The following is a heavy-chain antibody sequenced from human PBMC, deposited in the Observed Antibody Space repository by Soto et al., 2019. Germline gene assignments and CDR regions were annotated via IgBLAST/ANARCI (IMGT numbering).Heavy chain of an antibody. J-gene: IGHJ4*02. CDR3: ARRLYGDYDY. D-gene: IGHD3-10*01. V-gene: IGHV1-18*01. Sequence: QAQLGQSGAEVKEPVASVKVSCKASGYSFTTSGITWVLQAPGQGLEWMGWISTYNGNTNYAEKLQDRVTLTTDTTTSTAYMELRSLRSDDTAVYYCARRLYGDYDYWGQGTLVTVSS. CDR2: ISTYNGNT. CDR1: GYSFTTSG.